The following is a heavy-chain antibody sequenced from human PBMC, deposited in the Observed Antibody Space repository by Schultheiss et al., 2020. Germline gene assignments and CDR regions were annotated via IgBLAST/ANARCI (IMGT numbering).Heavy chain of an antibody. Sequence: SVKVSCKASGYTFTGYYMHWVRQATGQGLEWMGGIIPIFGTANYAQKFQGRVTITADESTSTAYMELSSLRSEDTAVYYCAREAVTATYGMDVWGQGTTLTVSS. CDR2: IIPIFGTA. D-gene: IGHD4-11*01. CDR1: GYTFTGYY. V-gene: IGHV1-69*13. CDR3: AREAVTATYGMDV. J-gene: IGHJ6*02.